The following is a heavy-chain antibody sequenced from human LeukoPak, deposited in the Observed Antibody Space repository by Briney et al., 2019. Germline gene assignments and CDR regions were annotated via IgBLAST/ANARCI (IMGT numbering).Heavy chain of an antibody. Sequence: SETLSLTCAVYGGSFSGYYWSWIRQPPGKGLEWIGEINHSGSTNYNPSLKSRVTISVDTSKNQFSLKLSSVTAADTAVYYCARSPYSILRFFDYWGQGTLVTVSS. V-gene: IGHV4-34*01. CDR3: ARSPYSILRFFDY. J-gene: IGHJ4*02. CDR2: INHSGST. CDR1: GGSFSGYY. D-gene: IGHD3-3*01.